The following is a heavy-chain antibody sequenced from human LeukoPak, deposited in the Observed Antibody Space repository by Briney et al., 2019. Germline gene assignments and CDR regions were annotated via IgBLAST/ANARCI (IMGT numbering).Heavy chain of an antibody. Sequence: GASLQISCKGSGSSFTSYWIGWVRQLPGKGLEWMGIIYPGDSDTRYSPSFQGQVTISADKSISTAYLQWSSLKASDTAMYYCARLPRHDLYSDYWGQGTLVTVSS. D-gene: IGHD2-21*01. J-gene: IGHJ4*02. CDR2: IYPGDSDT. CDR3: ARLPRHDLYSDY. CDR1: GSSFTSYW. V-gene: IGHV5-51*01.